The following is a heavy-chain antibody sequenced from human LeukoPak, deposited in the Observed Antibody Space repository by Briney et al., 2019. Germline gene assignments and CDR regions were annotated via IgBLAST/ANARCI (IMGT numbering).Heavy chain of an antibody. D-gene: IGHD3-22*01. CDR2: ISGSGGST. CDR3: AKDPWITMIVVVTHFDY. Sequence: GGSLRLSCAASGFTFSSYAMSWVRQAPGKGLEWVSAISGSGGSTYYADSVKGRFTISRDNSKNTLYLQMNSLRAEDTAVYCCAKDPWITMIVVVTHFDYWGQGALVTVSS. CDR1: GFTFSSYA. J-gene: IGHJ4*02. V-gene: IGHV3-23*01.